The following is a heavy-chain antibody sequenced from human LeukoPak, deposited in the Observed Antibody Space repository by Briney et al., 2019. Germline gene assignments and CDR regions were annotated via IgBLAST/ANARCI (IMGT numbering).Heavy chain of an antibody. Sequence: PSETLSLLCAVYGGPFSGYYWHWIRRSPGKGLEWIGEINHSGSTNYNPSLKSRVTISIDTSKSQFSLKLSSVTAADTAVYYCARVRTGNSGRPRFDSWGQGTLVTVSS. CDR2: INHSGST. J-gene: IGHJ5*01. V-gene: IGHV4-34*01. CDR3: ARVRTGNSGRPRFDS. CDR1: GGPFSGYY. D-gene: IGHD2/OR15-2a*01.